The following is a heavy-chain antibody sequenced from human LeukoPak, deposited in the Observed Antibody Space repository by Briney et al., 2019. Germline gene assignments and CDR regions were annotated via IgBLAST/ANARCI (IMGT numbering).Heavy chain of an antibody. CDR3: AKDIVVVVAAIQFDY. CDR2: ISWNSGSI. J-gene: IGHJ4*02. V-gene: IGHV3-9*01. CDR1: GFTFDDYA. D-gene: IGHD2-15*01. Sequence: GGSLRLSCAASGFTFDDYAMHWVRQAPGKGLEWVSGISWNSGSIGYADSVKGRFTISRDNAKNSLYLQMKSLRVEDTAVYYCAKDIVVVVAAIQFDYWGQGTLVTVSS.